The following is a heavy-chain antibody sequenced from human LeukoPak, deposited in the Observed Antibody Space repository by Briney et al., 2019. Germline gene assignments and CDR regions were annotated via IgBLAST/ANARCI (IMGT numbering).Heavy chain of an antibody. CDR3: ARGPSYYDFWSGYSLDY. J-gene: IGHJ4*02. Sequence: PGGSLRLSCAASGFTFSSYWMSWVRQAPGKGLEWVANIKQDGSEKYYVDSVKGRFTISRDNAKNSLYLQMNGLRAEDTAVYYCARGPSYYDFWSGYSLDYWGQGTLVTVSS. D-gene: IGHD3-3*01. CDR2: IKQDGSEK. V-gene: IGHV3-7*01. CDR1: GFTFSSYW.